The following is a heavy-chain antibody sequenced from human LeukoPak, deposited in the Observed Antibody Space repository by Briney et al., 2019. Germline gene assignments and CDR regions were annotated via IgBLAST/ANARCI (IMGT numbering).Heavy chain of an antibody. D-gene: IGHD6-13*01. CDR3: ARRMAAAGLFDY. CDR2: IYPGDSDT. V-gene: IGHV5-51*01. J-gene: IGHJ4*02. Sequence: WIXWVRPVPXKGXGWMGTIYPGDSDTRYSPSFQGQVTISVDKSISTAYLQWSSLKASDTAMYYCARRMAAAGLFDYWGQGTLVTVSS. CDR1: W.